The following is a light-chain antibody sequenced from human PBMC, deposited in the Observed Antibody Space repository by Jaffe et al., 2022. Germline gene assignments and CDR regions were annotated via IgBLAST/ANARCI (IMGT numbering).Light chain of an antibody. J-gene: IGKJ5*01. V-gene: IGKV3-15*01. CDR2: GTS. CDR1: QSVSSN. Sequence: EIVMTQSPATLSVSPGERATLSCRASQSVSSNLAWYQQKPGQSPRLLIYGTSTRATGIPARFSGSGSGTEFTLTISSLQSEDFAVYYCQQYNNWPPSITFGQGTRLETK. CDR3: QQYNNWPPSIT.